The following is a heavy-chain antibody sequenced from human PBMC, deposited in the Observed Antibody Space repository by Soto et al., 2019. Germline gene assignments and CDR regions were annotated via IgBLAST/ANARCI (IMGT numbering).Heavy chain of an antibody. CDR1: GFTFSSYW. CDR3: ARDPGIITRCDAFDI. J-gene: IGHJ3*02. Sequence: GGSLRLSCAASGFTFSSYWMSWVRQAPGKGLEWVANIKQDGSEKYYVDSVKGRFTISRDNAKNSLYLQMNSLRAEDTAVYYCARDPGIITRCDAFDIWGQGTMVTGS. CDR2: IKQDGSEK. D-gene: IGHD3-10*01. V-gene: IGHV3-7*01.